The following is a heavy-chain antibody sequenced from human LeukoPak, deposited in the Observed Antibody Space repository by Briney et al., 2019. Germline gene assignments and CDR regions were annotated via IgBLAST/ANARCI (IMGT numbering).Heavy chain of an antibody. CDR1: GFTFSTFA. D-gene: IGHD4-23*01. Sequence: GGSLRLSCAASGFTFSTFAMSWVRQAPGKGLEWVSAVSGSGGSTYYADSVKGRFTISRDNSKNTLYLQMNSLRAEDTAVYYCAKCSALTTVVTPFDYWGQGALVTVSS. J-gene: IGHJ4*02. V-gene: IGHV3-23*01. CDR2: VSGSGGST. CDR3: AKCSALTTVVTPFDY.